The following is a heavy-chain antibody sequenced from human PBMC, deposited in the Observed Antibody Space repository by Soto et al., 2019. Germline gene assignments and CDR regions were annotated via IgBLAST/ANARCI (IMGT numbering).Heavy chain of an antibody. V-gene: IGHV1-2*04. CDR2: INPNSGGT. CDR3: ARRRDYYYYGMDV. Sequence: ASVKVSCKASGYTFTGYYMHWVRQAPGQGLEWMGWINPNSGGTNYAQKFQGWVTMTRDTSISTAYMELSRLRSDDTAVYYCARRRDYYYYGMDVWGKGTTVTVSS. J-gene: IGHJ6*04. CDR1: GYTFTGYY.